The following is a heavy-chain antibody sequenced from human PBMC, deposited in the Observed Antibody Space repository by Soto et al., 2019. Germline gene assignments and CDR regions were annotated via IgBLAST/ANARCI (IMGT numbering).Heavy chain of an antibody. D-gene: IGHD2-15*01. Sequence: PSETLSLTCTVSGGSISSGDYYWSWIRQPPGKGLEWIGYIYYSGSTYYNPSLKSRVTISVDTSKNQFSLKLSSVTAADTAVYYCARDSAYCSGGSCYKSLDYWGQGTLVTVSS. CDR1: GGSISSGDYY. CDR3: ARDSAYCSGGSCYKSLDY. CDR2: IYYSGST. V-gene: IGHV4-30-4*01. J-gene: IGHJ4*02.